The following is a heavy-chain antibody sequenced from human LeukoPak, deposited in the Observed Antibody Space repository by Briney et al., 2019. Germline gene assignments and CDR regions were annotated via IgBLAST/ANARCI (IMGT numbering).Heavy chain of an antibody. V-gene: IGHV3-30*02. J-gene: IGHJ4*02. CDR3: EILYGSGSYYNAN. D-gene: IGHD3-10*01. CDR2: IRYDGSNK. Sequence: PGGSLRLSCAASGFTFSSYGMHWVRQAPGKGLEWVAFIRYDGSNKYYADSVKGRFTISRDNPKNTLYLQMNSLRAEDTAMYYCEILYGSGSYYNANWGQGTLVTVSS. CDR1: GFTFSSYG.